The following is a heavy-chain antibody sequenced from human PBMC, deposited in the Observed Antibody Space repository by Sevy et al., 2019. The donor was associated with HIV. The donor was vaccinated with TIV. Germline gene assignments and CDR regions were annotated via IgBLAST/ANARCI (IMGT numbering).Heavy chain of an antibody. J-gene: IGHJ4*02. Sequence: GGSLRLSCAATGFIFSNYAMHWVRQAPGKGLEWVAIIWSDGAYKYHGDSVKGRFTISRDNSKNTLYLQMNNVRVEDTAVYYCARGGYYYDNAAYYALDSWGQGTLVTVSS. CDR1: GFIFSNYA. V-gene: IGHV3-33*01. CDR2: IWSDGAYK. CDR3: ARGGYYYDNAAYYALDS. D-gene: IGHD3-22*01.